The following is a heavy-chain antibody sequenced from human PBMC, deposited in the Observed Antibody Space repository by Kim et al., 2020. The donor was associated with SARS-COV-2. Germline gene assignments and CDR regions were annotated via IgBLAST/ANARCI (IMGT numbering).Heavy chain of an antibody. Sequence: SVKVSCKASGGTFSSYTISWVRQAPGQGLEWMGRIIPILGIANYAQKFQGRVTITADKSTSTAYMELSSLRSEDTAVYYCARSKVGSYPQADYWGQGTLVTVSS. CDR2: IIPILGIA. CDR1: GGTFSSYT. J-gene: IGHJ4*02. V-gene: IGHV1-69*02. CDR3: ARSKVGSYPQADY. D-gene: IGHD3-10*01.